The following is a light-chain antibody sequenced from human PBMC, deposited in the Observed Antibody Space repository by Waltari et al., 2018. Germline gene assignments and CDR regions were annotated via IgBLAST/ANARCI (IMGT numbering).Light chain of an antibody. V-gene: IGLV1-51*01. J-gene: IGLJ2*01. CDR1: SSDIGKNY. CDR3: ATWDDRLGAGA. Sequence: QSLLTQPPSVSAAPGQKVTISCSGSSSDIGKNYVSWYQHLPGTAPKLLIYANQEPPSGIPDRFSGSKSGTSATLDITGLQTGDEGDYYCATWDDRLGAGALGGGTKLTVL. CDR2: ANQ.